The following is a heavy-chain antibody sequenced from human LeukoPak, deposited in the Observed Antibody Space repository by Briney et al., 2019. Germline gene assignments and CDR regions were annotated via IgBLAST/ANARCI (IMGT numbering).Heavy chain of an antibody. CDR1: GGSISIYY. CDR2: IYYSGST. CDR3: ARAFYDSSGYYFYPYYYYGVDV. J-gene: IGHJ6*02. V-gene: IGHV4-59*01. D-gene: IGHD3-22*01. Sequence: PSETLSLTCTVSGGSISIYYWSWIRQPPGKGLEWIGYIYYSGSTNYNPSLKSRVTISVDTSKNQFSLKLSSVTAADTAVYYCARAFYDSSGYYFYPYYYYGVDVWGQGTTVTVSS.